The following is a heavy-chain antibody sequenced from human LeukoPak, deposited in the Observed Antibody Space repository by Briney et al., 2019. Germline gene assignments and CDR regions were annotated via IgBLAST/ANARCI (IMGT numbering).Heavy chain of an antibody. CDR1: GYTFTIYT. CDR3: ARKAIVGYWEDSSGYYSYFDY. D-gene: IGHD3-22*01. V-gene: IGHV1-3*01. CDR2: INAGNGDT. J-gene: IGHJ4*02. Sequence: ASVNVSRKASGYTFTIYTMYWGRQAPGQRLGWMGWINAGNGDTKYSQTFQGRVTITRDTSASTAYMEMSSLRSEDTAVYYCARKAIVGYWEDSSGYYSYFDYWGQGTLVTVSS.